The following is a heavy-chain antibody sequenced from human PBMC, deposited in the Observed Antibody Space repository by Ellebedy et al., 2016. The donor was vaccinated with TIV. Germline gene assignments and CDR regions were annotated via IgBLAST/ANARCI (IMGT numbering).Heavy chain of an antibody. J-gene: IGHJ4*02. D-gene: IGHD6-19*01. CDR3: ARLLYSRGWHFDS. CDR1: GGSISSYY. V-gene: IGHV4-4*08. CDR2: IDSSGST. Sequence: MPSETLSLTCNVSGGSISSYYWSWIRQPPGKGLEWIGYIDSSGSTDYISSLKSRVTISVDTPKSQFSLRLNSVTAADTAVYYCARLLYSRGWHFDSWGQGILVTVSS.